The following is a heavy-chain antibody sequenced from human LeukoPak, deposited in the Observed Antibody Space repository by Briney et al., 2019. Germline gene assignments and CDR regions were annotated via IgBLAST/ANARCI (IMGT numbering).Heavy chain of an antibody. J-gene: IGHJ4*02. V-gene: IGHV4-31*03. D-gene: IGHD3-22*01. Sequence: SETLSLTCTVSGGSITTSGYFWSWIRQHPGKGLEWIGYTYYTGSIYYNPSLKSRVTISVDTSKNQFSLELSSVTAADTAVYYCAREDYYESSGYYVYFFDSWGQGTLVTVSS. CDR2: TYYTGSI. CDR3: AREDYYESSGYYVYFFDS. CDR1: GGSITTSGYF.